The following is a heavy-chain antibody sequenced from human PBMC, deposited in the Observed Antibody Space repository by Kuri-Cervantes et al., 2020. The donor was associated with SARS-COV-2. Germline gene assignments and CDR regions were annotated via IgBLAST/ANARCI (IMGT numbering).Heavy chain of an antibody. V-gene: IGHV3-9*01. J-gene: IGHJ6*02. CDR2: IVWNSVTI. Sequence: GGSLRLSCAASGFTFEKYTMHWVRQVPGKGLEWVSGIVWNSVTIVYAASAQGRFTISRDNAKNSLYLQMNSLRAEDTAVYYCARDRVDFWSGYSSWGGYYYYGMDVWGQGTTVTVSS. CDR3: ARDRVDFWSGYSSWGGYYYYGMDV. CDR1: GFTFEKYT. D-gene: IGHD3-3*01.